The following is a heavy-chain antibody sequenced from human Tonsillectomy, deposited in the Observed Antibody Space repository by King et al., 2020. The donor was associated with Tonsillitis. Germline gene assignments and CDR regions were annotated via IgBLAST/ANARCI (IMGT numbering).Heavy chain of an antibody. CDR1: GFTFDDYA. Sequence: VQLVESGGGLVQPGRSLRLSCAASGFTFDDYAMHWVRQIPGKGLEWVSGISWNSGSIDYADSVKGRFTISRDNAKNSLYLQMNSLRAEDTALYYCVKDSYPGIEGAGTRFPKCAMDVWGQGTTVTVSS. CDR3: VKDSYPGIEGAGTRFPKCAMDV. CDR2: ISWNSGSI. D-gene: IGHD6-13*01. V-gene: IGHV3-9*01. J-gene: IGHJ6*02.